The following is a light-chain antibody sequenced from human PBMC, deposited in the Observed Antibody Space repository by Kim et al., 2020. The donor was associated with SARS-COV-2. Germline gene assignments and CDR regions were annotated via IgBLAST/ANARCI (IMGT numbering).Light chain of an antibody. J-gene: IGKJ2*01. Sequence: DVVMTQSPLSLPVTLGQPASISCKSSQSLVYIDGNTYLNWFHQRPGQSPRRLIYKVSNRDSGVPDRFSGSGSGTDFTLKISRVEAEDVGVYYCMQGTHWYTFGQGTKLEI. CDR2: KVS. CDR1: QSLVYIDGNTY. CDR3: MQGTHWYT. V-gene: IGKV2-30*01.